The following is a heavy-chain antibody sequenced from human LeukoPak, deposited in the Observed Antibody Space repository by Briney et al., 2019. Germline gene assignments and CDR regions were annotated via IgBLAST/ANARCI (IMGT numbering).Heavy chain of an antibody. CDR2: INAGNGDT. CDR1: GYTFTSYD. Sequence: ASVKVSCKASGYTFTSYDINWLRQAPGQRLEWMGWINAGNGDTKFSQNYQARVTITRDASASTAYMELSSLTSEDTAVYFCARGLWSAHRREYYFDSWGQGTLVTVSS. J-gene: IGHJ4*02. D-gene: IGHD3-3*01. CDR3: ARGLWSAHRREYYFDS. V-gene: IGHV1-3*01.